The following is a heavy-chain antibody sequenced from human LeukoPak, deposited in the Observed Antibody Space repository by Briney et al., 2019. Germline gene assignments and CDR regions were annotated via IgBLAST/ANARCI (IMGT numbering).Heavy chain of an antibody. CDR2: IYTSGST. CDR3: AREVKTNNWFDP. V-gene: IGHV4-61*02. J-gene: IGHJ5*02. Sequence: SETLSLTCAVSGGSISSGGYSWSWIRQPAGKGLEWIGRIYTSGSTNYNPSLKSRVTMSVDTSKNQFSLKLSSVTAADTAVYYCAREVKTNNWFDPWGQGTLVTVSS. D-gene: IGHD4-11*01. CDR1: GGSISSGGYS.